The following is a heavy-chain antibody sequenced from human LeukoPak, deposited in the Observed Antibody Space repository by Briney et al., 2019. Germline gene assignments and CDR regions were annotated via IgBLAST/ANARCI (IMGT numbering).Heavy chain of an antibody. CDR3: AKDQNTVATAPFDY. Sequence: PGGSLRLSCAASGFTFSSYAMSWVRQAPGKGLEWVSAINSAGSTYYGDSVRGRFTISRDSSKNVLHLQMNSLRAEDTALYYCAKDQNTVATAPFDYWGLGTLVTVSS. D-gene: IGHD4-17*01. J-gene: IGHJ4*02. CDR2: INSAGST. V-gene: IGHV3-23*01. CDR1: GFTFSSYA.